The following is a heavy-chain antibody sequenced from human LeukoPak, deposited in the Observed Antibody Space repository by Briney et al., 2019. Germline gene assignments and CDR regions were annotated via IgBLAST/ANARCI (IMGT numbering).Heavy chain of an antibody. D-gene: IGHD3-22*01. CDR2: ISYDGSNK. CDR3: AKGFRRYDSSGYYRGGDAFDI. V-gene: IGHV3-30*18. J-gene: IGHJ3*02. Sequence: PGGSLRLSCAASGITFSSYGMHWVRQAPGKGLEWVAVISYDGSNKYYADSVKGRFTISRDNSKNTLYLQMNSLRAEDTAVYYCAKGFRRYDSSGYYRGGDAFDIWGQGTMVTVSS. CDR1: GITFSSYG.